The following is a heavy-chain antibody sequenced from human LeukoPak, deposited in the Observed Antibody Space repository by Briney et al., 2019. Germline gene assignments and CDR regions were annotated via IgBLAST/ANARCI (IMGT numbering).Heavy chain of an antibody. CDR1: GDSVSSNSAA. D-gene: IGHD6-19*01. V-gene: IGHV6-1*01. CDR2: TYYRSKWYN. CDR3: ARDEWLVRGGGFDY. Sequence: PSQTLSLTCAISGDSVSSNSAAWNWIRQSPSRGLEWLGRTYYRSKWYNDYAVSVKSGITINPDTSKNQFSLQLNSVTPEDTAVYYCARDEWLVRGGGFDYWGQGTLVTVSS. J-gene: IGHJ4*02.